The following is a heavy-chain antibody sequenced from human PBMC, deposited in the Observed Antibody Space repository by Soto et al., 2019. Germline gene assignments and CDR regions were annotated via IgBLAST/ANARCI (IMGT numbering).Heavy chain of an antibody. Sequence: QVQLQESGPGLVKSSQTLSLTCTVSGGSISSDGNYWSWIRQHPGKGLEWIGYIYYSGSTYYNTSLKSRVTISVDTSKNQLSLKLNSVTAADAAVYYCARARMVRGIIYYYGMDVWGQGTTVTVSS. J-gene: IGHJ6*02. CDR2: IYYSGST. V-gene: IGHV4-31*03. CDR1: GGSISSDGNY. D-gene: IGHD3-10*01. CDR3: ARARMVRGIIYYYGMDV.